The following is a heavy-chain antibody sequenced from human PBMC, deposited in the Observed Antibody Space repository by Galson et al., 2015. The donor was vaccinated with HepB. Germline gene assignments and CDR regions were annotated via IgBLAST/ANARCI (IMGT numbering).Heavy chain of an antibody. CDR2: IYSGGST. J-gene: IGHJ6*02. D-gene: IGHD4-17*01. CDR1: GFTVSSNY. V-gene: IGHV3-66*01. Sequence: SLRLSCAASGFTVSSNYMSWVRQAPGKGLEWVSVIYSGGSTYYADSVKGRFTISRDNSKNTLYLQMNSLRAEDTAVYYCARDEQDYGGYYYYGMDVWGQGTTVAVSS. CDR3: ARDEQDYGGYYYYGMDV.